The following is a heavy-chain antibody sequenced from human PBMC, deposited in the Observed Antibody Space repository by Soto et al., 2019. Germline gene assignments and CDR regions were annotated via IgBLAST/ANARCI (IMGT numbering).Heavy chain of an antibody. V-gene: IGHV3-53*01. CDR3: ARYYDSTAGGAFDI. CDR2: IYSGGST. Sequence: EVQLVESGGGLIQPGGSLRLSCAASGFTVSSNYMKWVRQAPGKGLEWVSVIYSGGSTYYADAVKGRFTTSRDNSKNKLYLQMNSLRAEDTAVDYCARYYDSTAGGAFDIWGQGTMVTVSS. CDR1: GFTVSSNY. J-gene: IGHJ3*02. D-gene: IGHD3-22*01.